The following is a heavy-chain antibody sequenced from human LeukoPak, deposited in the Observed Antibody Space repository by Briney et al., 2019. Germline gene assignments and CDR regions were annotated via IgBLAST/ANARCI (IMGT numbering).Heavy chain of an antibody. J-gene: IGHJ6*04. D-gene: IGHD3-10*02. Sequence: GGSMRLSCAAAGFTVSSNCISWVRQPPGKVLEWVSFIYNGGSTYYADSVKGRFTISRDNSKNTLYLQMNSLRAEDTAVYYCAELGITMIGGVWGKGTTVTISS. CDR1: GFTVSSNC. CDR3: AELGITMIGGV. CDR2: IYNGGST. V-gene: IGHV3-66*01.